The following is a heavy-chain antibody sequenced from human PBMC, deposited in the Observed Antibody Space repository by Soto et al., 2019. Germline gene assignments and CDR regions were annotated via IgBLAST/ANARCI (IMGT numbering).Heavy chain of an antibody. CDR3: ARVSVDTAMGIPRNWFDP. CDR2: ISAYNGNT. V-gene: IGHV1-18*04. CDR1: GYTFTSYG. J-gene: IGHJ5*02. D-gene: IGHD5-18*01. Sequence: QVQLVQSGAEVKKPGASVKVSCKASGYTFTSYGISWVRQAPGQGPEWMGWISAYNGNTNYAQKLQGRVTMTTDTSTSTAYMELRSLRSDDTAVYYCARVSVDTAMGIPRNWFDPWGQGTLVTVSS.